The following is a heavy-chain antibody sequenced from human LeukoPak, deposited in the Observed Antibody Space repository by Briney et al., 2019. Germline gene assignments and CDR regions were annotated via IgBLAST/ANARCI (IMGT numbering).Heavy chain of an antibody. V-gene: IGHV3-21*01. D-gene: IGHD3-3*01. CDR3: ARWAAIFGVVIPAFDS. J-gene: IGHJ4*02. CDR2: ISSSSSYI. Sequence: GGSLRLSCAASGFTFSGYSMNWVRQAPGKGLEWVSSISSSSSYIYYADSVKGRFTISRDNAKNSVHLQMNSLRAEDTAVYYCARWAAIFGVVIPAFDSWGQGTLVTVSS. CDR1: GFTFSGYS.